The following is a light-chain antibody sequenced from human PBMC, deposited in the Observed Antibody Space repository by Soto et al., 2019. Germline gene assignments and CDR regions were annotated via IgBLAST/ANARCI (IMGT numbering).Light chain of an antibody. Sequence: DIEITQSPSTLSASVGDRVTITCRASQSISNRLAWYQQKPGKAPKFLIFDASNLKSGVPSRFSGSGSGTEFTLTISSLQSDDFATYYCQQYNVYSGLSFGGGTKVEIK. CDR1: QSISNR. J-gene: IGKJ4*01. CDR2: DAS. V-gene: IGKV1-5*01. CDR3: QQYNVYSGLS.